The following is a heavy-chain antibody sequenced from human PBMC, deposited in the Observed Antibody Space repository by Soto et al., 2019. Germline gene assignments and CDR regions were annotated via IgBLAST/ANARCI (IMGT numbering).Heavy chain of an antibody. V-gene: IGHV3-7*01. CDR1: GFTFSSYW. CDR2: IKQDGSEK. J-gene: IGHJ6*03. CDR3: ARDRNFWSGYYAPYYYYYMDV. Sequence: GGSLRLSCAASGFTFSSYWMSWVRQAQGKGLEWVANIKQDGSEKYYVDSVKGRFTISRDNAKNSLYLQMNSLRAEDTAVYYCARDRNFWSGYYAPYYYYYMDVWGKGTTVTVSS. D-gene: IGHD3-3*01.